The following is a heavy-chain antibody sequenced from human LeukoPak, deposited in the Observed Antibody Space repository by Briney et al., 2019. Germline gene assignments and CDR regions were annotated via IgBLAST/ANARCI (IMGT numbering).Heavy chain of an antibody. Sequence: ASVKVSCKASGYTFTTYAMHWVRQAPGQRLEWMGWINTGNGNTKYSQKFQGRVTITRDASASTAYMELSSLISEDTAVYFCARGTSSDWPFDYWGQGTLVTVSS. CDR1: GYTFTTYA. V-gene: IGHV1-3*04. D-gene: IGHD2-2*01. J-gene: IGHJ4*02. CDR3: ARGTSSDWPFDY. CDR2: INTGNGNT.